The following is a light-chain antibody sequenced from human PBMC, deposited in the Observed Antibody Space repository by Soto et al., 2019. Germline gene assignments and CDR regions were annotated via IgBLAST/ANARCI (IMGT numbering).Light chain of an antibody. J-gene: IGKJ4*01. CDR3: QQDSSWPLT. CDR2: DAS. Sequence: EIVMTQSPATLSVSPGDRATLSCRASQSVDNDLAWYQQKPGQPPRLLIYDASTRATGIPARFSGSQSGTEFTLSISSLQSEHLGVYYCQQDSSWPLTFGGGTKVDIK. V-gene: IGKV3D-15*01. CDR1: QSVDND.